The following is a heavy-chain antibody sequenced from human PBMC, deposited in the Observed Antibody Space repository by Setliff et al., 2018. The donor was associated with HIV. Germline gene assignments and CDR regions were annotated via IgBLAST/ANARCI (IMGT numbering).Heavy chain of an antibody. Sequence: GSLRLSCAASGFPVSDNYMTWVRQAPGKGLEWIGEINQGGTTNYNPSLKSQATISVDRSKNQFSLKLSSVTAADSAVYYCAVGSQPRLAYWGQGTLVTVSS. CDR1: GFPVSDNY. V-gene: IGHV4-34*01. CDR2: INQGGTT. CDR3: AVGSQPRLAY. D-gene: IGHD5-18*01. J-gene: IGHJ4*02.